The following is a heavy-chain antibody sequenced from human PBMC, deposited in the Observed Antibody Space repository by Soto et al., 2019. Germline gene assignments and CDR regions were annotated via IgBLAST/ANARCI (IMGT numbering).Heavy chain of an antibody. D-gene: IGHD1-1*01. J-gene: IGHJ6*02. V-gene: IGHV4-31*03. CDR2: IDRSGST. Sequence: QVQLQESGPGPVKPSQTLSLSCNVYGVSVSSGDYYWSWIRQHAGGGLEWIGYIDRSGSTYYKPSLRGRVIMSVDTSTNQIYLRLLSVTAADTAMYYCARDSGGNSENYYGLDVWGHGTTVTVSS. CDR1: GVSVSSGDYY. CDR3: ARDSGGNSENYYGLDV.